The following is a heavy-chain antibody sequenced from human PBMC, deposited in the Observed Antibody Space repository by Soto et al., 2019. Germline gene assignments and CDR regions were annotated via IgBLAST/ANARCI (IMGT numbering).Heavy chain of an antibody. V-gene: IGHV4-59*08. CDR3: ARHAPGVVNWFDP. CDR2: IYYSGST. CDR1: GGSISSYY. D-gene: IGHD3-10*01. J-gene: IGHJ5*02. Sequence: SETLSLTCTVSGGSISSYYWSWIRQPPGKGLEWIGYIYYSGSTNYNPSLKSRVTISADKSISTAYLQWSSLKASDTAMYYCARHAPGVVNWFDPWGQGTLVTVSS.